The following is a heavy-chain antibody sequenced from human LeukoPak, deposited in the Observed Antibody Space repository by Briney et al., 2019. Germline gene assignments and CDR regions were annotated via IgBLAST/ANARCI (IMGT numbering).Heavy chain of an antibody. CDR1: GGSISSGDYY. CDR2: IYYSGST. Sequence: PSQTLSLTCTVSGGSISSGDYYWRWIRQPPGKGLEWIGYIYYSGSTYYNPSLKSRVTISVDTSKNQFSLKLSSVTAADTAVYYCARDGVTRRMDVWGQGTTVTVSS. V-gene: IGHV4-30-4*01. J-gene: IGHJ6*02. CDR3: ARDGVTRRMDV. D-gene: IGHD2-21*02.